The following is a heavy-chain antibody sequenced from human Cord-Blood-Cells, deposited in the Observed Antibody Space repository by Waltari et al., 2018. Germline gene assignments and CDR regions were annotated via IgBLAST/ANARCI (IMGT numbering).Heavy chain of an antibody. CDR3: ATGNGGGWNWFDP. D-gene: IGHD1-1*01. Sequence: QVQLVQSGAEVKKPGASVKVSCKVSGYTPTALSMPWLRPAPGKGLEWMGGFDPEDGETIYAQKFQGRVTMTEDTSTDTAYMELSSLRSEDTAVYYCATGNGGGWNWFDPWGQGTLVTVSS. CDR1: GYTPTALS. V-gene: IGHV1-24*01. CDR2: FDPEDGET. J-gene: IGHJ5*02.